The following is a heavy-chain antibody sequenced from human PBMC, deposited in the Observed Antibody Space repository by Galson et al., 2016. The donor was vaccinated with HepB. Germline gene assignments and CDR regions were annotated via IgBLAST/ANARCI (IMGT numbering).Heavy chain of an antibody. V-gene: IGHV4-59*02. Sequence: SETLSLTCTVSGGSVTTFYWSWVRQPPWKGLEWIGCLYNSGTTTYNPSLKSRVTISVDTSKNQFSLMLTSVTTADTAVYCCVRDQGLRGWFDPWGQGTLVTVSS. CDR2: LYNSGTT. D-gene: IGHD3-10*01. CDR3: VRDQGLRGWFDP. CDR1: GGSVTTFY. J-gene: IGHJ5*02.